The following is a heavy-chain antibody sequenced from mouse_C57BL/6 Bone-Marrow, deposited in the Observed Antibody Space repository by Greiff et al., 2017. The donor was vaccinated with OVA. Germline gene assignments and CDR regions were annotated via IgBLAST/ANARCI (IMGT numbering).Heavy chain of an antibody. J-gene: IGHJ3*01. Sequence: QVQLQQPGAELVRPGTSVKLSCKASGYTFTSYWMHWVKQRPGQGLEWIGVIDPSDSYTNYNQKFKGKATLTVDTSSSTAYMQLSSLTSEDSAVYYCARSRTSVSAWGQGTLVTVSA. CDR3: ARSRTSVSA. CDR2: IDPSDSYT. V-gene: IGHV1-59*01. CDR1: GYTFTSYW. D-gene: IGHD6-1*01.